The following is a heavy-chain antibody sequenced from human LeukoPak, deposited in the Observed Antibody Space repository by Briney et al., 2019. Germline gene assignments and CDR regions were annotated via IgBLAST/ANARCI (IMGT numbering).Heavy chain of an antibody. CDR1: GGSISSGSYY. D-gene: IGHD6-13*01. V-gene: IGHV4-61*02. J-gene: IGHJ6*02. Sequence: PSETLSLTCTVSGGSISSGSYYWSWIRQPAGKGLEWIGRIYTSGSTNYNPSLKSRVTISVDTSKNQFSLKLSSVTAADTAVYYCARDPGIAAAGKHYYYGMDVWGQGTTVTVSS. CDR3: ARDPGIAAAGKHYYYGMDV. CDR2: IYTSGST.